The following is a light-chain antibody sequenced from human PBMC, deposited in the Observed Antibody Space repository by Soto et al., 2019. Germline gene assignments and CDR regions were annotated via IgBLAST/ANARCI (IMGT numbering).Light chain of an antibody. CDR3: QRHNRYPFT. J-gene: IGKJ3*01. Sequence: DIQLTQSPSFLSASVGDRVTITCRASQGISSYLAWYQQKPGKAPKLLIYAASTLQSGVPSRFSGSGSATVFTLTVSSLQPDDFAAYYYQRHNRYPFTFGPGTKVDIK. CDR1: QGISSY. V-gene: IGKV1-9*01. CDR2: AAS.